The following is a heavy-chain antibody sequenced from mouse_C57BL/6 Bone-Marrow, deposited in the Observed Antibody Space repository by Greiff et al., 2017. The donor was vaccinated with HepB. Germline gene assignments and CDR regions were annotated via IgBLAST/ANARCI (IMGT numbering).Heavy chain of an antibody. Sequence: EVKLMESGAELVKPGASVKLSCTASGFNIKDYYMHWVKQRTEQGLEWIGRIDPEDGETKYAPKFQGKAAITADTSSNTAYLQLSSLTSEDTAVYYCARDYGSSRGFAYWGQGTLVTVSA. J-gene: IGHJ3*01. V-gene: IGHV14-2*01. CDR2: IDPEDGET. CDR3: ARDYGSSRGFAY. CDR1: GFNIKDYY. D-gene: IGHD1-1*01.